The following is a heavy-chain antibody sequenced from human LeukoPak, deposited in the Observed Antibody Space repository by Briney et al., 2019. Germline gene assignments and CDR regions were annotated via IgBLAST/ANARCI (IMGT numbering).Heavy chain of an antibody. CDR2: ISSSSSYR. CDR1: VFTFSRYS. V-gene: IGHV3-21*01. CDR3: ARAYCSSTSCYFSRGHGRYFDY. J-gene: IGHJ4*02. Sequence: GGSLRLSCAASVFTFSRYSRNGVRQAPGKGREWVSSISSSSSYRYYADSVKGRFTISRDNAKNSLYLQMNRLRAEDTAVYYCARAYCSSTSCYFSRGHGRYFDYWGQGTLVTVSS. D-gene: IGHD2-2*01.